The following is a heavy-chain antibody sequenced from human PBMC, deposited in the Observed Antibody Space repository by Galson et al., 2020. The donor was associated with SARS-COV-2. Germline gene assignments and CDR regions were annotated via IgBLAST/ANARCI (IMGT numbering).Heavy chain of an antibody. Sequence: SETLSLICTVSGGSISSNYYWGWIRQPPGKGLEWIASIYYSGSTTHYNTSLKSRVTISVDTPKNQFSLKLSSVTAADTAVYYCARVGGGYSGGRIDYWGQGTLVTVSS. CDR1: GGSISSNYY. CDR3: ARVGGGYSGGRIDY. V-gene: IGHV4-39*07. D-gene: IGHD1-26*01. CDR2: IYYSGST. J-gene: IGHJ4*02.